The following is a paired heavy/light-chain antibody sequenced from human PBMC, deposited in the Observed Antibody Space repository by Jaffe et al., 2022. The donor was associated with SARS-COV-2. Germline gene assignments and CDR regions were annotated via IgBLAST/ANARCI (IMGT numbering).Heavy chain of an antibody. CDR1: GGSFSGFY. V-gene: IGHV4-34*01. CDR2: VNHIGNT. CDR3: ARGRQTTVPATGSRVFDL. D-gene: IGHD6-13*01. J-gene: IGHJ2*01. Sequence: QVQLQQWGAGLLKPSETLSLNCAVYGGSFSGFYWSWIRQPPGKGLEWIGEVNHIGNTNYNPSLKSRVATSVDTSKDHFSLNLSSVTAADTAVYYCARGRQTTVPATGSRVFDLWGRGTLVTVSS.
Light chain of an antibody. CDR2: DNN. CDR3: GTWDSTLRTV. J-gene: IGLJ1*01. V-gene: IGLV1-51*01. Sequence: QSVLTQPPSVSAAPGQKVTISCSGNNSNIGNNHVSWYQQVPGTAPKLLIYDNNKRPSGIPDRFSGSKSGTSATLGISGLQTGDEADYYCGTWDSTLRTVFGTGTKVTVL. CDR1: NSNIGNNH.